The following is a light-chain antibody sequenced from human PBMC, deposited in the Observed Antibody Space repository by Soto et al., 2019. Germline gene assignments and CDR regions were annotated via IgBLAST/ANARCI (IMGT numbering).Light chain of an antibody. J-gene: IGKJ1*01. Sequence: EIVLTQSPGILSLSQGERASLSCGASQSITSSFLAWYQQKPGQAPRLLIYGASSRATGIPDRFSGTGSGTDFTLTISRLEPEDFAVYYCQQYGTSPTWTFGQGTKVDI. CDR2: GAS. V-gene: IGKV3-20*01. CDR3: QQYGTSPTWT. CDR1: QSITSSF.